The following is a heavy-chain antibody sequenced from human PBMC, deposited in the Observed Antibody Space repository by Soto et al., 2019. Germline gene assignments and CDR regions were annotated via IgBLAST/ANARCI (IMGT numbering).Heavy chain of an antibody. D-gene: IGHD4-4*01. Sequence: GGSLRLSCAASGFTFSSYGMHWVRQAPGKGLEWVAVIWYDGSNKYYADSVKGRFTISRDNSKNTLYLQMNSLRAEDTAVYYCARDGSYSNYDYYYYGMDVWGQGTTVTVSS. CDR1: GFTFSSYG. V-gene: IGHV3-33*01. CDR2: IWYDGSNK. CDR3: ARDGSYSNYDYYYYGMDV. J-gene: IGHJ6*02.